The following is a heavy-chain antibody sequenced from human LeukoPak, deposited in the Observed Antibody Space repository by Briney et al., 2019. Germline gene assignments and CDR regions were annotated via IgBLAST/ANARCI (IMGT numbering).Heavy chain of an antibody. J-gene: IGHJ6*03. CDR1: GGTFSSYS. Sequence: SVKVSCKSSGGTFSSYSITLVPQAPGQGLEGMGGIMPLFNTANYAQQFQGRVTITSAESTSTAYMGLSSLRFEDTAMYYCARVDRYHYYLDVWGKGTTVTVSS. CDR2: IMPLFNTA. V-gene: IGHV1-69*13. CDR3: ARVDRYHYYLDV.